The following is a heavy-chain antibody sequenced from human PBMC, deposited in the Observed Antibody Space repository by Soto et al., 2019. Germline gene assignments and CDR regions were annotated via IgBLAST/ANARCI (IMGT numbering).Heavy chain of an antibody. Sequence: EVQLVESGGGLVQPGGSLRLSCAASGFTFSDHYMDWVRQAPGKGLEWVGRTRNKANSYTTEYAASVRGRFTISRDDSKNSLYLQMNSLKTEDTAVYYCARDVYGMDVWGQGTTVTVSS. CDR3: ARDVYGMDV. CDR2: TRNKANSYTT. V-gene: IGHV3-72*01. CDR1: GFTFSDHY. J-gene: IGHJ6*02.